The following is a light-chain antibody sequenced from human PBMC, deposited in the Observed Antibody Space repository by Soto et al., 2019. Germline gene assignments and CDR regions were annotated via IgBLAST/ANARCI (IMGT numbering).Light chain of an antibody. CDR3: QQYKSFSLT. Sequence: DIQMTQSPSTLSASVGDSVSINCRASQSISAWLAWYQQKPGKAPKLLIYKTSNLDSGVPSRFSGSGSGTEFSLTISSLRPDDFATYYCQQYKSFSLTFGGGTKVDI. V-gene: IGKV1-5*03. CDR2: KTS. J-gene: IGKJ4*01. CDR1: QSISAW.